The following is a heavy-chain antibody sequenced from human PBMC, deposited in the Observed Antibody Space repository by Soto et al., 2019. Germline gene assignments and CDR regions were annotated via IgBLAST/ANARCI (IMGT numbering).Heavy chain of an antibody. CDR2: ISYDGSNK. J-gene: IGHJ6*02. Sequence: GGSLRLSCAASGFTFSSYAMHWVRQAPGKGLEWVAVISYDGSNKYYADSVKGRFTISRDNSKNTLYLQMNSLRAEDTAVYYCAKEGPLVINNKNYYYYGMDVWGQGTTVTVSS. V-gene: IGHV3-30-3*01. D-gene: IGHD3-9*01. CDR3: AKEGPLVINNKNYYYYGMDV. CDR1: GFTFSSYA.